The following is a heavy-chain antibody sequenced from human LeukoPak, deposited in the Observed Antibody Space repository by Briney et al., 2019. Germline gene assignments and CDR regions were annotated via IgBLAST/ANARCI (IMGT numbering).Heavy chain of an antibody. D-gene: IGHD5-12*01. J-gene: IGHJ4*02. CDR2: IYSGSST. Sequence: GRSLRLSCAAAGFTFSSYAMSWVRQAPGKGLECVSVIYSGSSTYYADSVKGRFTISRDNSKNTLYLQMNSLRAEDTAVYYCARDAHPIVATPIDNWGQGTLVTVSS. V-gene: IGHV3-66*01. CDR1: GFTFSSYA. CDR3: ARDAHPIVATPIDN.